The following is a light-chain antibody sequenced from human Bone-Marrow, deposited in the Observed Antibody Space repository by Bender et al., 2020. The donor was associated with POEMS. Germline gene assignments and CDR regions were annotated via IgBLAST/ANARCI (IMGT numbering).Light chain of an antibody. V-gene: IGLV2-23*02. Sequence: QSALTQPASVSGSPGQSITISCTGTTNDVGGYNLVSWYQQHPGKAPNLMISEVTKRPSGVSNRFSGSKSGNTASLTISGLQAEDEADYYCCSYAGSSTYVFGTGTKVTVL. CDR3: CSYAGSSTYV. CDR2: EVT. CDR1: TNDVGGYNL. J-gene: IGLJ1*01.